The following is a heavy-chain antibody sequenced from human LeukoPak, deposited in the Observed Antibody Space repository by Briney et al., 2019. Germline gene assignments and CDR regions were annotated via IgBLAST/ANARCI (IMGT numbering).Heavy chain of an antibody. CDR3: ARDLRKQPDQDYGDYVILDYGMDV. V-gene: IGHV1-69*13. D-gene: IGHD4-17*01. J-gene: IGHJ6*02. Sequence: GASVKVSCKASGGTFSSYAISWVRQAPGQGLEWMGEIIPIFGTANYAQKFQGRVTITADESTSTAYMELSSLRSEDTAVYYCARDLRKQPDQDYGDYVILDYGMDVWGQGTTVTVSS. CDR2: IIPIFGTA. CDR1: GGTFSSYA.